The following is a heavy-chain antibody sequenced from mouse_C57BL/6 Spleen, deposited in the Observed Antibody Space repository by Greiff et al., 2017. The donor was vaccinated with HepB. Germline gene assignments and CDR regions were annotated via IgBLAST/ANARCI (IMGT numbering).Heavy chain of an antibody. D-gene: IGHD3-3*01. CDR3: AREGTWYFDV. CDR2: ISYDGSN. V-gene: IGHV3-6*01. Sequence: EVQLQESGPGLVKPSQSLSLTCSVTGYSITSGYYWNWIRQFPGNKLEWMGYISYDGSNNYNPSLKNRISITRDTSKNQFFLKLNSVTTEDTATYYCAREGTWYFDVWGTGTTVTVSS. J-gene: IGHJ1*03. CDR1: GYSITSGYY.